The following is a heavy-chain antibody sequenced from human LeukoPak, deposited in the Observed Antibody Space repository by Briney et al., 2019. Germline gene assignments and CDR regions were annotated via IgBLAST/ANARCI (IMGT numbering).Heavy chain of an antibody. CDR1: GFTFSSYS. Sequence: KTGGSLRLSCAASGFTFSSYSMNWVRQAPGKGLEWVSSISSSSSYIYYADSVKGRFTISRDNAKNSLYLQMNSLRAEDTAVYYCVRLSLYCSSTSCYFDYWGQGTLVTVSS. V-gene: IGHV3-21*01. D-gene: IGHD2-2*01. CDR3: VRLSLYCSSTSCYFDY. CDR2: ISSSSSYI. J-gene: IGHJ4*02.